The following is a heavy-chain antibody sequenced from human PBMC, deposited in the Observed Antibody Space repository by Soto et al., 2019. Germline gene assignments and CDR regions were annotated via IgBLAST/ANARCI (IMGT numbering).Heavy chain of an antibody. D-gene: IGHD3-10*01. Sequence: GASVKVSCKASGYTFTSYAMHWVRQAPGQRLEWMGWINAGNGNTKYSQKFQGRVTITRDTSASTAYMELSSLRSEDTAVYYCAREGPNPVYYYGSGSYHFDYWGQGTLVTVSS. V-gene: IGHV1-3*01. CDR2: INAGNGNT. CDR1: GYTFTSYA. CDR3: AREGPNPVYYYGSGSYHFDY. J-gene: IGHJ4*02.